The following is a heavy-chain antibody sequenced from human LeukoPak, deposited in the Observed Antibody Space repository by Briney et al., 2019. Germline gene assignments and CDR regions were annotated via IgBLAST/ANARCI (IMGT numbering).Heavy chain of an antibody. CDR2: IKQNGSRK. CDR1: GFTFSSYW. V-gene: IGHV3-7*03. Sequence: GGSLRLSCAASGFTFSSYWMSWVRQAPGKGLEWVANIKQNGSRKYYADSVKGRFTISRDNAKNSLYLQMNSLRAEATDVYYCARGGYGDYDAPLGYWGQGTLVTVSS. CDR3: ARGGYGDYDAPLGY. D-gene: IGHD4-17*01. J-gene: IGHJ4*02.